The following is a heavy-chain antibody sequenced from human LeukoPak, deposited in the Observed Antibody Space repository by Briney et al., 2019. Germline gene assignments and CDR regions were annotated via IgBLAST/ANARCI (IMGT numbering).Heavy chain of an antibody. CDR3: AKDRPTVYSSSWLHFLDS. V-gene: IGHV3-23*01. D-gene: IGHD6-13*01. J-gene: IGHJ4*02. CDR2: ISGSGGST. Sequence: GGSLRLSCAASGLTFSSYGMIWVRQAPGKGLERVSGISGSGGSTYLADSVKGRFTISRDNSKNTLYLEMNSLRADDTAVYYCAKDRPTVYSSSWLHFLDSWGQGTLVTVSS. CDR1: GLTFSSYG.